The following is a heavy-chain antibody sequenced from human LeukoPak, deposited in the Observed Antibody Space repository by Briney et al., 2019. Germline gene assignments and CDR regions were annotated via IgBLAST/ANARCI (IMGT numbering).Heavy chain of an antibody. CDR2: VSYDGTNE. V-gene: IGHV3-30-3*01. Sequence: GGSLRLSCAASGVIFNNFAFHWVRQAPGKGLEWVAAVSYDGTNEYYAESVRGRLTISRDNSKNTLYLQMNSLRDVDTAIYFCARDPDRSGFDYWGQGTLVTVSS. CDR1: GVIFNNFA. CDR3: ARDPDRSGFDY. J-gene: IGHJ4*02. D-gene: IGHD1-14*01.